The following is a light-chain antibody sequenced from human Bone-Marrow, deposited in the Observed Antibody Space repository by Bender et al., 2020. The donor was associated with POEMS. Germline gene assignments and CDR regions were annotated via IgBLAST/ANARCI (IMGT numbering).Light chain of an antibody. Sequence: QSVLTQPPSASGTPGQRVTISCSGSSSNIGRNFVCWYQQLPGTAPKLLIYWNSQRPSGVPDRFSGSKSGTSASLAISGLRSEDEADYYCAAWDDSLTGRVFGGGTKLTVL. CDR2: WNS. CDR3: AAWDDSLTGRV. J-gene: IGLJ3*02. V-gene: IGLV1-47*01. CDR1: SSNIGRNF.